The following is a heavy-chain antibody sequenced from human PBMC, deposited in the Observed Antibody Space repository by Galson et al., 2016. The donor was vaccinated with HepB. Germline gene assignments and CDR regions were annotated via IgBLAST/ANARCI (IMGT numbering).Heavy chain of an antibody. J-gene: IGHJ6*02. CDR1: GYTFTAYY. D-gene: IGHD3-22*01. Sequence: SVKVSCKASGYTFTAYYVHWVRQAPGQGLEWMGWINPHSGGTHFAQKFQGWITMTRDTSINTAYLELTRLTSDDTAVYYCARGLFADYDTDGLDVWGQGTTVTVSS. V-gene: IGHV1-2*04. CDR2: INPHSGGT. CDR3: ARGLFADYDTDGLDV.